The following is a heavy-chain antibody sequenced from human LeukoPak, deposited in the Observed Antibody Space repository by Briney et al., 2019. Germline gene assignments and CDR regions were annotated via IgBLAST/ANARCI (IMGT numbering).Heavy chain of an antibody. V-gene: IGHV3-11*04. Sequence: GGSLRLSCAASGFTFSNYYMSWIRQAPGKGLEWVSYISSSGSTIYYADSVKGRFTISRDNAKNSLYLQMNSLRAEDTAVYYCARDILTGSQSRFQHWGQGTLVTVSS. CDR3: ARDILTGSQSRFQH. CDR1: GFTFSNYY. CDR2: ISSSGSTI. J-gene: IGHJ1*01. D-gene: IGHD3-9*01.